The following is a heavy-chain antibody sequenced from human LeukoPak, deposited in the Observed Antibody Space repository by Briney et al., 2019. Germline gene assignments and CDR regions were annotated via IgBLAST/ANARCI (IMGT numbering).Heavy chain of an antibody. D-gene: IGHD6-19*01. CDR1: GFTFSSYA. CDR2: ISYDGSNK. CDR3: AKEARIAVAVDY. Sequence: GRSLRLSCAASGFTFSSYAMHWVRQAPGKGLEWVAVISYDGSNKYYADSVKGRFTISRDNSKNTLYLQMNSLRAEDTAVYYCAKEARIAVAVDYWGQGTLVTVSS. J-gene: IGHJ4*02. V-gene: IGHV3-30-3*01.